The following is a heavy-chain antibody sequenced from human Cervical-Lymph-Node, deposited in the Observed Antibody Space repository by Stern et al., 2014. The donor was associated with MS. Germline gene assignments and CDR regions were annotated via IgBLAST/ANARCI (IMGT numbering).Heavy chain of an antibody. CDR3: ATGVVVFDS. CDR1: GFSLTELS. Sequence: DQLVESGAEVKKPGASVKVSCKVSGFSLTELSLHWVRQAPGKGLEWMVDFDPGDGEVVYAQKFQGRITMTEDTSSDTAYMDLSSLTSEDTAVYYCATGVVVFDSWGQGTLVTVSS. V-gene: IGHV1-24*01. D-gene: IGHD2-15*01. J-gene: IGHJ4*02. CDR2: FDPGDGEV.